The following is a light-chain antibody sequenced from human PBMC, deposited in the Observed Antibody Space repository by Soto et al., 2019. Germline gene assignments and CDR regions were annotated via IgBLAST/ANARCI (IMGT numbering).Light chain of an antibody. V-gene: IGKV1-6*01. J-gene: IGKJ4*01. CDR3: LQDYNYPLT. CDR1: QGIRND. CDR2: AAS. Sequence: AIQMTQSPSSLSSSLVYRVTITCRASQGIRNDLGWYQQKPGKAPKLLIYAASSLQSGVPSRFSGSGSGTDFTLTISSLQPEDFATYYCLQDYNYPLTFGGGTKVDNK.